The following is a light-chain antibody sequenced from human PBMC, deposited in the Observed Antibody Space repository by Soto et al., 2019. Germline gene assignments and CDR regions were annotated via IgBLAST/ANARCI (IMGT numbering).Light chain of an antibody. CDR3: QHADSFPLIT. J-gene: IGKJ5*01. CDR2: AAS. CDR1: EDISTW. V-gene: IGKV1-12*01. Sequence: DIQRTQWPSSLSASVGYRFTITCRSSEDISTWLAWYQQKPGKAPKLLIYAASSLQSGVPSRFSGSGSGTDFTLTISSLQPADFATYYCQHADSFPLITFGQGTRLEIK.